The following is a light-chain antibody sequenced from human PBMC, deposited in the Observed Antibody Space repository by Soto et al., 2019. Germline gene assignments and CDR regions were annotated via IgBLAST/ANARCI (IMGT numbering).Light chain of an antibody. CDR3: CSYAGSYTLL. J-gene: IGLJ2*01. V-gene: IGLV2-11*01. CDR1: SSDVGGYNY. Sequence: QSALTQPRSVSGSPGQSVSISCTGTSSDVGGYNYVSWYQQHPGKAPNLMIYDVTKRPSGVPDRFSGSKSGNTDSLTISGLQIEDEADYYCCSYAGSYTLLFGGGTNLTVL. CDR2: DVT.